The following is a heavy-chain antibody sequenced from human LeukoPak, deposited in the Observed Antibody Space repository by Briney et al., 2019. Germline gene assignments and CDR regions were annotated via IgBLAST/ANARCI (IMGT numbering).Heavy chain of an antibody. D-gene: IGHD3-22*01. CDR1: GYTLTELS. CDR2: FDPEDGET. J-gene: IGHJ4*02. Sequence: ASVKVSSKVSGYTLTELSMHWVRQAPGKGLEWRGGFDPEDGETIYAQKFQGRVTMTEDTSTDTAYMELSSLRSEDTAVYYCATDLNYYDSSGGYWGQGGMATVSS. V-gene: IGHV1-24*01. CDR3: ATDLNYYDSSGGY.